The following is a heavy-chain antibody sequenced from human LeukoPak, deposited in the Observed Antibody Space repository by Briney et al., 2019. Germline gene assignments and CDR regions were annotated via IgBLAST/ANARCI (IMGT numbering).Heavy chain of an antibody. Sequence: SETLSLTCTVSGGSISSSSYYWGCIRQPPGKGLEWIGSMYYSGSTNYNPSLKSRVTMSLDTSKNQLSLKLSSVTAADTALYYCARGTDISGYIWGWGQGTLVTVSS. CDR2: MYYSGST. CDR3: ARGTDISGYIWG. J-gene: IGHJ4*02. CDR1: GGSISSSSYY. V-gene: IGHV4-39*07. D-gene: IGHD3-22*01.